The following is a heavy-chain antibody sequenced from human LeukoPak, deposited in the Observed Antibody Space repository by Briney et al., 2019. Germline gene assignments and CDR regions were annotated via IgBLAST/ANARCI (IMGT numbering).Heavy chain of an antibody. CDR3: ARSYNSGMFLDY. Sequence: GESLKISCKGSGYSFTSYWIGWVRQVPGKGLEWMGIVYPGDSDTRYSPSFQGQVTISADRSISTAHLQWSSLKAPDTAMYYCARSYNSGMFLDYWGQGTLVTVSS. CDR1: GYSFTSYW. V-gene: IGHV5-51*01. J-gene: IGHJ4*02. D-gene: IGHD3-10*01. CDR2: VYPGDSDT.